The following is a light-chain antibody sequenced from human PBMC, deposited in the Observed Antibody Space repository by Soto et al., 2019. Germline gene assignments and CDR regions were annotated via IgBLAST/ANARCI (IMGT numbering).Light chain of an antibody. CDR1: SSDVGGYNY. CDR2: DVT. Sequence: QSALTQPRSVSGSPGQSVTISCTGTSSDVGGYNYVSWYQQHPGRAPKFMIYDVTKTLSGVPDRFSGSKSGNTASLTISGLQVEDEADYYCCSYAGSYFVFGTGTKLTVL. V-gene: IGLV2-11*01. J-gene: IGLJ1*01. CDR3: CSYAGSYFV.